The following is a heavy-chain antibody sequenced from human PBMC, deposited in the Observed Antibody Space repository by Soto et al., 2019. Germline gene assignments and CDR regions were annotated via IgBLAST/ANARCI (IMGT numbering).Heavy chain of an antibody. J-gene: IGHJ2*01. CDR2: ISYDGSNK. CDR1: GFTFSSYA. CDR3: ARDPLWGTAMVLWYFYL. Sequence: QVQLVESVGGVVQPGRSLRLSCAASGFTFSSYAMHWVRQAPGKGLEWVAVISYDGSNKYYADSVKGRFTISRDNSKNTLYLQMNSLRAEDTAVYYCARDPLWGTAMVLWYFYLWGRCTLVTVSS. V-gene: IGHV3-30-3*01. D-gene: IGHD5-18*01.